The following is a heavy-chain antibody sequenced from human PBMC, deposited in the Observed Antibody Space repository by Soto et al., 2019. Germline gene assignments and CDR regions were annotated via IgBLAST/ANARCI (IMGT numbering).Heavy chain of an antibody. CDR3: ARTDRYYYRGDYGFDI. CDR2: INAGNGNT. Sequence: ASVKVSFKASGYTFTSYAMHWVRQAPGQRLEWMGWINAGNGNTKYSQKFQGRVTITRDTSASTAYMEPSSLRSEDTAVYYCARTDRYYYRGDYGFDIWGQGTMVTVSS. CDR1: GYTFTSYA. J-gene: IGHJ3*02. V-gene: IGHV1-3*01. D-gene: IGHD4-17*01.